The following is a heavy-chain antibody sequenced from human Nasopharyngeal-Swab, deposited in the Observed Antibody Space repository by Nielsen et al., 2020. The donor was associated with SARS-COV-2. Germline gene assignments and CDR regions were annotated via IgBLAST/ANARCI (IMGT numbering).Heavy chain of an antibody. Sequence: WARQAHGQGLEWMGWINTNTGNPTYAQGFTGRFVFSLDTSVSTAYLQISSLKVEDTAVYYCARVNVVYYYYGMDVWGQGTTVTVSS. CDR3: ARVNVVYYYYGMDV. V-gene: IGHV7-4-1*02. D-gene: IGHD2-15*01. CDR2: INTNTGNP. J-gene: IGHJ6*02.